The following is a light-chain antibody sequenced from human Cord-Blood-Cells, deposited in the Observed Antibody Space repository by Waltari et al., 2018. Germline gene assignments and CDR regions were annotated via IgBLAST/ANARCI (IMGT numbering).Light chain of an antibody. J-gene: IGKJ3*01. CDR2: AAS. CDR1: QSISSY. V-gene: IGKV1-39*01. CDR3: QQSYSTPFT. Sequence: DIQLNQPPSSLSASVGERDSITCRASQSISSYLNWYQQKPGKAAKHPIYAASSLQSGVPSRCSGSGSVTDCTLTISSLQPEDVATYFCQQSYSTPFTYGPGTKVDIK.